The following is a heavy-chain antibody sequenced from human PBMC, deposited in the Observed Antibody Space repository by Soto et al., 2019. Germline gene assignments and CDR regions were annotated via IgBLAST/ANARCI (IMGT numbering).Heavy chain of an antibody. CDR1: GDSISSSNW. J-gene: IGHJ5*02. CDR3: ARVRQGCSSTSCYFDP. V-gene: IGHV4-4*02. Sequence: SETLSLTCAVSGDSISSSNWWNWVRQTPGKGLEWIGEIHHRGSTNYNPSLKSRVTISVDKSKNQFSLKLKFVTAADTAVYYCARVRQGCSSTSCYFDPWGQGTLVTVS. CDR2: IHHRGST. D-gene: IGHD2-2*01.